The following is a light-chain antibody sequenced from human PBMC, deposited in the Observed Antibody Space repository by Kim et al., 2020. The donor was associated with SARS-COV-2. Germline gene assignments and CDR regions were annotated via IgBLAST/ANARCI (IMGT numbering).Light chain of an antibody. CDR3: QKYNCAPYT. CDR2: AAS. Sequence: SASVGDSVTITCRGSQGISNYLAWYQLTPGKVPQLLIYAASALQSGVPSRFSGSGSGTDFTLTISSLQPEDVAIYYCQKYNCAPYTFGQGTKLEI. J-gene: IGKJ2*01. V-gene: IGKV1-27*01. CDR1: QGISNY.